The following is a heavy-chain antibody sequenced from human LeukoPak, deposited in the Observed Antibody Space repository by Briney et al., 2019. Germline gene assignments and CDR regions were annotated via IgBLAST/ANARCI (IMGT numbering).Heavy chain of an antibody. CDR3: ARRYGDSHDAFDI. D-gene: IGHD4-17*01. Sequence: SVKVSCKASGGTFSSYAISWVRQAPGQGLEWMGGIIPIFGTANYAQKFQGRVTITADKSTSTAYMELSSLRSEDTAVYYCARRYGDSHDAFDIWGQGTMVTVSS. CDR2: IIPIFGTA. J-gene: IGHJ3*02. V-gene: IGHV1-69*06. CDR1: GGTFSSYA.